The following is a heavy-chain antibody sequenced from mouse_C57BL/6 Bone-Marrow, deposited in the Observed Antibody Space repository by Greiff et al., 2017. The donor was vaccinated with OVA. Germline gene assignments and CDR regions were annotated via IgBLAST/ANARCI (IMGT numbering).Heavy chain of an antibody. CDR1: GYSITSGYY. Sequence: EVQLQQSGPGLVQPSQSLSLTCSFTGYSITSGYYWNWIRQFPGNKLEWMGYISYDGSNNYNPSLKNRISITRDTSKNQFFLKLNSVTTEDTATYYCARITTVVFDYWGQGTTLTVSS. J-gene: IGHJ2*01. D-gene: IGHD1-1*01. CDR2: ISYDGSN. V-gene: IGHV3-6*01. CDR3: ARITTVVFDY.